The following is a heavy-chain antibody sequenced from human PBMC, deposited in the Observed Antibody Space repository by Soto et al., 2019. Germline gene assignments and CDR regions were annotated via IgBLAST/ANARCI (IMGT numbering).Heavy chain of an antibody. V-gene: IGHV3-21*01. CDR2: ITSHSVYI. CDR3: ARDDGLSSTNVKAFDI. D-gene: IGHD2-2*01. Sequence: GGSLRLSCEASGFAFDVHSMNWVRQVPGRGLEWVASITSHSVYIWYADSVRGRFTISRDNAKKLLYLQMDSLRAEDTAVYYCARDDGLSSTNVKAFDIWGQGTKVTVSS. CDR1: GFAFDVHS. J-gene: IGHJ3*02.